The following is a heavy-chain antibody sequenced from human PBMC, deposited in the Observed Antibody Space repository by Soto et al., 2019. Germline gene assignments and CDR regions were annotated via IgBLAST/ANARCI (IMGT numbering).Heavy chain of an antibody. V-gene: IGHV4-59*02. CDR1: GESVTSHF. CDR2: MHYTGSS. Sequence: SEILSLTCSFCGESVTSHFLTWIRQSPEKGLEWIGYMHYTGSSNYNPSLKSRLTISVDTAKNQFSLQLSSVTAADTAVYYCARITPESSSWLHYYYYYMDVWGKGTTVTVSS. CDR3: ARITPESSSWLHYYYYYMDV. J-gene: IGHJ6*03. D-gene: IGHD6-13*01.